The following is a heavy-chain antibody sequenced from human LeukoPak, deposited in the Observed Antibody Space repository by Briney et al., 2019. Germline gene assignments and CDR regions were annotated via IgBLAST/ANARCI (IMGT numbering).Heavy chain of an antibody. CDR2: IYYSVST. Sequence: SETLSLTCTVSGGSISTYYWSWIRQPPGKGLEWIGYIYYSVSTKYNPSLKSRVTISVDTSKNQFSLQLTSVTAADTAVYYCASSAVAGNGGYYFDYWGQGTLVTVSS. V-gene: IGHV4-59*01. J-gene: IGHJ4*02. CDR3: ASSAVAGNGGYYFDY. CDR1: GGSISTYY. D-gene: IGHD6-19*01.